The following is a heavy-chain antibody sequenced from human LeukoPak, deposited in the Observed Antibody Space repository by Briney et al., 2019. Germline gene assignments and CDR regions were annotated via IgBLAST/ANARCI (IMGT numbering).Heavy chain of an antibody. D-gene: IGHD2-2*02. CDR1: GFTFSSYA. CDR2: IRGGIGTT. V-gene: IGHV3-23*01. Sequence: GGSLRLSCAASGFTFSSYAMSWVRQAPGKGLEWVSDIRGGIGTTFYADSVKGRFTVSRDNSKNTVYLQMDSLRADDTAVYYCARADCSSSSCYTVSYWGQGTLVTVSS. J-gene: IGHJ4*02. CDR3: ARADCSSSSCYTVSY.